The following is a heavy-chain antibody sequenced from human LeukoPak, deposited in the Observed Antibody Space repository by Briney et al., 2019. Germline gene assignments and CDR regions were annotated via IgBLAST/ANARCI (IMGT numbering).Heavy chain of an antibody. J-gene: IGHJ4*02. CDR3: AHQHNHGGVHWFDSYDF. CDR2: IHSDDDK. CDR1: GFLNTTNDVR. Sequence: SAPTLAKPTQNLTLNCSFSGFLNTTNDVRVGWIPQPPGNALELLALIHSDDDKPYSPSMQRRLTSTKDAFKNQVVLTVINMDPVDTATYYCAHQHNHGGVHWFDSYDFWGPGTLVAVSS. D-gene: IGHD3-9*01. V-gene: IGHV2-5*02.